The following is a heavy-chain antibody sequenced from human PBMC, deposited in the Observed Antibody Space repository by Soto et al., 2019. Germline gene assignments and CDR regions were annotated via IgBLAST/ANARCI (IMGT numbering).Heavy chain of an antibody. V-gene: IGHV1-18*01. J-gene: IGHJ4*02. D-gene: IGHD1-26*01. Sequence: GASVKVSCKASGYTFTRSGISWVRQAPGQGLEWMGWISTYNGDTNYAQKLQGRVTMTTDTSTSTAYMELRSLRSDDTAVYYCARDRGSYALDYWGQGTLVTVSS. CDR3: ARDRGSYALDY. CDR2: ISTYNGDT. CDR1: GYTFTRSG.